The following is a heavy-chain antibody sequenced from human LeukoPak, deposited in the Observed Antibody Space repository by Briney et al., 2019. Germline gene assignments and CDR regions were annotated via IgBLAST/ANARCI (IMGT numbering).Heavy chain of an antibody. CDR3: AIEEGAYYGSGTYFDY. CDR1: GFTFSSYA. V-gene: IGHV3-23*01. D-gene: IGHD3-10*01. Sequence: PGGSLRLSCAASGFTFSSYAMNWVRQAPGKGLKWVSAIGGSGGSTYYADSVKGRFTISRDNSKNTLYLQMNSLRAEDTAVYYCAIEEGAYYGSGTYFDYWGRGTLVTVSS. CDR2: IGGSGGST. J-gene: IGHJ4*02.